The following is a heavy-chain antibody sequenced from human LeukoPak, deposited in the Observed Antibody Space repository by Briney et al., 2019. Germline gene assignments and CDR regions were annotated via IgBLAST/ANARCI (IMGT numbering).Heavy chain of an antibody. Sequence: SETLSLTCAVYGGSFSGYYWSWIRQPPGKGLEWIGEINHSGSTNYNPSLKSRVTISVDTSKNQFSLKLSSVTAADTAVYYCSGSYLYSYYYYMDVWGKGTTVTISS. D-gene: IGHD1-26*01. V-gene: IGHV4-34*03. CDR1: GGSFSGYY. CDR3: SGSYLYSYYYYMDV. J-gene: IGHJ6*03. CDR2: INHSGST.